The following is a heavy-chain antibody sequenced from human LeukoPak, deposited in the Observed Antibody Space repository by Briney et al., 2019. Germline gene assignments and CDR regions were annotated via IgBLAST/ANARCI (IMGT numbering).Heavy chain of an antibody. J-gene: IGHJ4*02. CDR3: ARDLRGRFDY. Sequence: SQTLSLTCTVSGGSISSGGYYWSWIRQPAGKGLEWIGRIYTSGSTNYNPSLKSRVTISVDTSKNQFSLKLSSVTAADTAVYYCARDLRGRFDYWGQGTLVTVSS. V-gene: IGHV4-61*02. CDR1: GGSISSGGYY. CDR2: IYTSGST.